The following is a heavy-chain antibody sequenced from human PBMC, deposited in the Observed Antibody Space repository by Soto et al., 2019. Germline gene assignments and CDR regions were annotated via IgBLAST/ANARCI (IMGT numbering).Heavy chain of an antibody. CDR2: IYWNDDK. J-gene: IGHJ4*02. D-gene: IGHD2-2*01. V-gene: IGHV2-5*01. CDR1: GFSLSTSGVG. CDR3: AHSGGYCSSTSCFPGSETDFDY. Sequence: GSGPTLVNPTQTLTLTCTFSGFSLSTSGVGVGWIRQPPGKALEWLALIYWNDDKRYSPSLKSRLTITKDTSKNQVVLTMTNMDPVDTATYYCAHSGGYCSSTSCFPGSETDFDYWGQGTLVTVSS.